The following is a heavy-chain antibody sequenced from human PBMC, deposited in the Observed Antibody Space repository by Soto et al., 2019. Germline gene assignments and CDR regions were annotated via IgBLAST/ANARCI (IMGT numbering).Heavy chain of an antibody. J-gene: IGHJ6*02. CDR3: ARRRPYDFWSGYPDDYYYGMDV. CDR1: GGTFSSYA. V-gene: IGHV1-69*13. Sequence: ASVKVSCKASGGTFSSYAISCVRQAPGQGLEWMGGIIPIFGTASYAQKFQGRVTITADESTSTAYMELSSLRSEDTAVYYCARRRPYDFWSGYPDDYYYGMDVWGQGTTVTVSS. D-gene: IGHD3-3*01. CDR2: IIPIFGTA.